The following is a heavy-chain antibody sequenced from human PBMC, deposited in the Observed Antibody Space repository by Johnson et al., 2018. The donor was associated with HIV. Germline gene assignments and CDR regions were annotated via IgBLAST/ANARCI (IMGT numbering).Heavy chain of an antibody. CDR2: INSDGSST. D-gene: IGHD2-21*01. CDR3: AKAYCPGCDAFEI. Sequence: VLLVESGGGTVQPGGSLRLSCAASGFTVSSNYMSWVRQAPGKGLVWVSRINSDGSSTSYAGPVTGRFTISSDNAKDTLYLQMNSLRTEDPGVYYCAKAYCPGCDAFEIWGQGTMVTVSS. J-gene: IGHJ3*02. CDR1: GFTVSSNY. V-gene: IGHV3-74*02.